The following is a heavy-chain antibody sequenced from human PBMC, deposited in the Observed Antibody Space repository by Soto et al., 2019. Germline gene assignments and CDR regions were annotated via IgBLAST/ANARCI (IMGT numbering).Heavy chain of an antibody. J-gene: IGHJ5*02. D-gene: IGHD6-6*01. Sequence: SETLSLTCTVSGGSISSGGYYWSWIRQHPGKGLEWIGYIYYSGSTYYNPSLKSRVTISVDTSKNQFSLKLSSVTAADTAVYYCAREKYSRNWFDPWGQGTLVTVSS. V-gene: IGHV4-31*03. CDR2: IYYSGST. CDR3: AREKYSRNWFDP. CDR1: GGSISSGGYY.